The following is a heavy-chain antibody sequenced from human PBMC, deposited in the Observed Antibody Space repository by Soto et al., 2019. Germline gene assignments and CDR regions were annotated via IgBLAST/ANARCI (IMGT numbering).Heavy chain of an antibody. CDR2: IYWVDDK. D-gene: IGHD2-21*02. CDR3: VQSRCGGDCLQSYSSHSYYGLDV. J-gene: IGHJ6*02. V-gene: IGHV2-5*02. Sequence: SGPTLVNPTQTLTLTCTFSGFSLSTSGVGVGWIRKPPGKALEWLALIYWVDDKRYNPSLNSRLTIAKDTSKNQVVLAMTNMDPVDTATYYCVQSRCGGDCLQSYSSHSYYGLDVWGQGTTVTVSS. CDR1: GFSLSTSGVG.